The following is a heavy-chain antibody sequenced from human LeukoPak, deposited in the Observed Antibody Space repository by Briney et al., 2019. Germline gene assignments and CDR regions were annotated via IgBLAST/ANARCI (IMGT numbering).Heavy chain of an antibody. D-gene: IGHD6-19*01. Sequence: KPGGSLRLSCAASGFTFSSYSMNWVRQAPGKGLEWVSSISSSSRHIYYADSVKGRFTISRDNSKNTLYLQMNSLRAEDTAVYYCAKVGAVAGTWVFDYWGQGTLVTVSS. V-gene: IGHV3-21*04. J-gene: IGHJ4*02. CDR1: GFTFSSYS. CDR2: ISSSSRHI. CDR3: AKVGAVAGTWVFDY.